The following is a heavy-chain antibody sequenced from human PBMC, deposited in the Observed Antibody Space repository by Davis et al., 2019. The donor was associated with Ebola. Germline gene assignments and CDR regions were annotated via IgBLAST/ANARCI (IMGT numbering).Heavy chain of an antibody. CDR2: IKQDGSEK. CDR1: GFTFSSYC. Sequence: GGSLRLSCAASGFTFSSYCMSRVRQAPGKGLEWVANIKQDGSEKYYVDSVKGRFTISRDNSKNTLYLQMNSLRAEDTAVYYCAKDTDYDFWSGYPFGMDVWGQGTTVTVSS. J-gene: IGHJ6*02. V-gene: IGHV3-7*01. D-gene: IGHD3-3*01. CDR3: AKDTDYDFWSGYPFGMDV.